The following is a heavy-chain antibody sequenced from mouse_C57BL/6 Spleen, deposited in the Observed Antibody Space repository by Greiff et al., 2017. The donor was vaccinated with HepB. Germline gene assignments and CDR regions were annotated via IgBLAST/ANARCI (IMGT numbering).Heavy chain of an antibody. Sequence: VQLQQSGAELMKPGASVKLSCKATGYTFTGYWIEWVKQRPGHGLEWIGEILPGSGSTNYNEKFKGKATFTADTSSNTAYMQLSSLTTEDSAIYYCARRTYDYGSSFYAMDYWGQGTSVTVSS. J-gene: IGHJ4*01. D-gene: IGHD1-1*01. V-gene: IGHV1-9*01. CDR2: ILPGSGST. CDR3: ARRTYDYGSSFYAMDY. CDR1: GYTFTGYW.